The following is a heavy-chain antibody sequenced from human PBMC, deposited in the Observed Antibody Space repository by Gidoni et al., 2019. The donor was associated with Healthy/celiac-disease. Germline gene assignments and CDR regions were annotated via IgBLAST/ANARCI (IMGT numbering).Heavy chain of an antibody. V-gene: IGHV3-9*01. D-gene: IGHD6-19*01. CDR2: ISWNSGSI. J-gene: IGHJ4*02. Sequence: EVQLVESGGGLVQPGRSLRLSCAASGFTFDDYAMHWVRQAPGKGLEWVSGISWNSGSIGYADSVKGRFTISRDNAKNSLYLQMNSLRAEDTALYYCAKESSGWYLDYWGQGTLVTVSS. CDR1: GFTFDDYA. CDR3: AKESSGWYLDY.